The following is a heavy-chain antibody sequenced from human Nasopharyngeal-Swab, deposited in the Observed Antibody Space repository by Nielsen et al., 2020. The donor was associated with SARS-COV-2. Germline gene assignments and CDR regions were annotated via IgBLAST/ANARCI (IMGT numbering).Heavy chain of an antibody. CDR1: GGSISSGGYY. CDR3: ARGWIYYFDY. V-gene: IGHV4-31*03. J-gene: IGHJ4*02. CDR2: IYYSGST. Sequence: SETLSLTCTVSGGSISSGGYYWSWIRQHPGKGLEWIGYIYYSGSTYYNLSLKSRVTISVDTSKNQFSLKLSSVTAADTAVYYCARGWIYYFDYWGQGTLVTVSS. D-gene: IGHD1-1*01.